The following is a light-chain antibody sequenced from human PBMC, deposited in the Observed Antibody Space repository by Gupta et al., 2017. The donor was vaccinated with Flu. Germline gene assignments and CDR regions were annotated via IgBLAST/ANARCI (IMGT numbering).Light chain of an antibody. J-gene: IGLJ3*02. CDR3: CSYAGSYTWV. Sequence: QSALTQPRSVSGSPGQSVTISCTGTSSDVGGYNYVSWYQQHPGKAPKLMIYYVSKRPSGVPDRFSDSKSGNTASLTISGLQAEDEADYYCCSYAGSYTWVFGGGTKLTVL. CDR2: YVS. V-gene: IGLV2-11*01. CDR1: SSDVGGYNY.